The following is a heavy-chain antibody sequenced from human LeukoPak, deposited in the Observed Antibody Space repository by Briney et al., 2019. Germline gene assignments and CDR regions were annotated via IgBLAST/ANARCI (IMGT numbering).Heavy chain of an antibody. V-gene: IGHV3-48*04. D-gene: IGHD1-14*01. CDR1: GFSFSSYS. CDR3: ARIGLRVGTLDY. J-gene: IGHJ4*02. Sequence: GGSLRLSCTASGFSFSSYSVNWVRQAPGKGLEWLSYISRSSGTVYYADSVKGRFTISRDNTKNSLYLQMDSLRAEDTAVYYCARIGLRVGTLDYWGQGTLVTVSS. CDR2: ISRSSGTV.